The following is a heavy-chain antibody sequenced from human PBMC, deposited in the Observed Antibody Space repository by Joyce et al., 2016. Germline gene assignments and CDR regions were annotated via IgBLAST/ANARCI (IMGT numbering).Heavy chain of an antibody. D-gene: IGHD3-3*01. J-gene: IGHJ4*02. V-gene: IGHV3-30*04. Sequence: QVQLVESGGGVVQPGRYLRLSWAASGFTFSSYGMHGVRQAPGKGLELVAFISYDGSNKDYADAVKGRFTISRDNSKNTLYLQMNSLRAEDTAVNYCASGEWYFDYWGQGTLVTVSS. CDR2: ISYDGSNK. CDR1: GFTFSSYG. CDR3: ASGEWYFDY.